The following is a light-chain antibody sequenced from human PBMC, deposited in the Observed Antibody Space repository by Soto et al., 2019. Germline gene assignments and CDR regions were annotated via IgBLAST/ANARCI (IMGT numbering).Light chain of an antibody. J-gene: IGLJ3*02. Sequence: QSVLTQPPSVSGAPGQRVTISCIGSISNVGAGYDVHWYQQLPGAAPKLLISGNNNRPSGVPDRFSGSKSGTSASLAIAGLQAEDEADYYCQSYDSSLSAVVFGGGTKLNVL. V-gene: IGLV1-40*01. CDR2: GNN. CDR1: ISNVGAGYD. CDR3: QSYDSSLSAVV.